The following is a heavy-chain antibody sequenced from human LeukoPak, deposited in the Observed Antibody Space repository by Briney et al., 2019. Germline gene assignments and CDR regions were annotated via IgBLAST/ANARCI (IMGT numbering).Heavy chain of an antibody. CDR1: GGSFSGYY. CDR3: ARGSGMGCSSTSCWGQGSRPTKYYMDV. CDR2: INHSGST. J-gene: IGHJ6*03. Sequence: SETLSLTCAVYGGSFSGYYWSWIRQPPGKGLEWIGEINHSGSTNYNPSLKSRVTISVDTSKNQFSLKLSSVTAADTAVYYCARGSGMGCSSTSCWGQGSRPTKYYMDVWGKGTTVTVSS. D-gene: IGHD2-2*01. V-gene: IGHV4-34*01.